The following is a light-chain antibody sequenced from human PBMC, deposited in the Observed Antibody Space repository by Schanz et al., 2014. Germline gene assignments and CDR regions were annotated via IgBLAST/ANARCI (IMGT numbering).Light chain of an antibody. CDR1: QSVLWTSNNKNF. V-gene: IGKV4-1*01. Sequence: DIVMTQSPDSLAVSLGERATIHCRSSQSVLWTSNNKNFLAWYKQTPGQPPKLLIYWASTRESGVPDRFSGSGSGTDFTLTISSLQPEDIAAYYCQQANSFPLTFGGGTKVEIK. CDR2: WAS. CDR3: QQANSFPLT. J-gene: IGKJ4*01.